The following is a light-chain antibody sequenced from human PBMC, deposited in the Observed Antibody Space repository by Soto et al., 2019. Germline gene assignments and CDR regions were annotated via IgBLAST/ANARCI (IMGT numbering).Light chain of an antibody. CDR2: DNT. V-gene: IGLV1-40*01. CDR3: QSYDGSLSGVV. J-gene: IGLJ2*01. CDR1: SSNIGAGYD. Sequence: QSVLTQPPSVSGAPGQRVTISCTGSSSNIGAGYDVHWYQQLPGTAPKLLIYDNTNRPSGVPDRFSGSKSGTSASLAITGLQAEDEADYYCQSYDGSLSGVVFGGGTKVTVL.